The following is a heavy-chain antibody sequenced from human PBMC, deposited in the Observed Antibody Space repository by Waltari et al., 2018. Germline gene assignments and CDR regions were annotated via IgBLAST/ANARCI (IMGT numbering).Heavy chain of an antibody. CDR2: ISSSSSYI. J-gene: IGHJ4*02. V-gene: IGHV3-21*04. D-gene: IGHD2-21*01. Sequence: EVQLVESGGGLVKPGGSLRLSCAASGFTFSSYSMNWVRQAPGKGLEWVSSISSSSSYIYYADSVKGRFTISRDNAKNSLYLQMNSLRAEDTAVYYCAKSRGNYCGGDCLHDYWGQGTLVTVSS. CDR1: GFTFSSYS. CDR3: AKSRGNYCGGDCLHDY.